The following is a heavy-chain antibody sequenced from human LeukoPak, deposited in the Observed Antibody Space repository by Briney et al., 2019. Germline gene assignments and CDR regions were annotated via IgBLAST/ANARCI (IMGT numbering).Heavy chain of an antibody. CDR2: IYSGGST. Sequence: PGGSLRLSCAASGVTVGNNYMNWVRQAPGKGLEWVSLIYSGGSTHYADSVKGRFTISRDNSRNTLYLQMNSPRAEDTAVYYCAILPGYSSGWYEVNYWGQGTLVTVSS. J-gene: IGHJ4*02. V-gene: IGHV3-53*01. CDR1: GVTVGNNY. D-gene: IGHD6-13*01. CDR3: AILPGYSSGWYEVNY.